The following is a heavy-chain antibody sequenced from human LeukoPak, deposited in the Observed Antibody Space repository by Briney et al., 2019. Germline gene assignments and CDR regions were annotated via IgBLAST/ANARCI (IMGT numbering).Heavy chain of an antibody. V-gene: IGHV4-59*12. CDR3: ARVTIVVVVAASYYFDY. D-gene: IGHD2-15*01. CDR1: GDSITNYY. J-gene: IGHJ4*02. CDR2: ISYTGST. Sequence: SETLSLTCTVSGDSITNYYWSWIRQPPGKGLEWIGYISYTGSTNYNPSLKSRVTISVDTSKNQFSLKLSSVTAADTAVYYCARVTIVVVVAASYYFDYWGQGTLVTVSS.